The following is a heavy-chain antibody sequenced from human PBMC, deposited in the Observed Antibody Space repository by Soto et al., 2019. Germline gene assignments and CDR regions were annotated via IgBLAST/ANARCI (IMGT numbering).Heavy chain of an antibody. D-gene: IGHD1-26*01. CDR1: GFTFSSYA. CDR3: AGRVGATNYGMDV. J-gene: IGHJ6*02. CDR2: IYSGGST. Sequence: GGSLRLSCAASGFTFSSYAMSWVRQAPGKGLECVSTIYSGGSTYYADSVKGRFTISRDNSKNTLYLQMNNLRAEDTAVYYCAGRVGATNYGMDVWGQGTTVTVSS. V-gene: IGHV3-23*05.